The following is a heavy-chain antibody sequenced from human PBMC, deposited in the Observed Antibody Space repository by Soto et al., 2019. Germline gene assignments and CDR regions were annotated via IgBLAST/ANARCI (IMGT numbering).Heavy chain of an antibody. D-gene: IGHD1-26*01. J-gene: IGHJ3*02. Sequence: XTLSVTGTVSGGAHSSYKGSWMRQPPGKGLEWIGYIYYSGSTNYNPSLKSRVTISVDTSKKQFSLKLSSVTAAETAVYYCASPTLGGGSYCGAFDIWGQGTMVIVS. CDR1: GGAHSSYK. CDR3: ASPTLGGGSYCGAFDI. V-gene: IGHV4-59*01. CDR2: IYYSGST.